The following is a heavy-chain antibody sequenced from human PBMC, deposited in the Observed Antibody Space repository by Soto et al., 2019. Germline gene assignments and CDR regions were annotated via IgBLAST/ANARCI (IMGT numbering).Heavy chain of an antibody. Sequence: QVQLQQWGAGLLKPSETLSLTCAVYGGSFSGYYWSWIRQPPWKGLECSWEINHSGSTNYNPSLKSRVTISVDTSKNQFSLKLSSVTAADTAVYYCARAATGYGSGSYNYYYYYMDVWGKGTTVTVSS. CDR3: ARAATGYGSGSYNYYYYYMDV. D-gene: IGHD3-10*01. V-gene: IGHV4-34*01. CDR1: GGSFSGYY. CDR2: INHSGST. J-gene: IGHJ6*03.